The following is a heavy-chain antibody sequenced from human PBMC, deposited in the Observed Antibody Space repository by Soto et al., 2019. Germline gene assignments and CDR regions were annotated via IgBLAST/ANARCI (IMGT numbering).Heavy chain of an antibody. Sequence: RRLSCAASGFTFSSYAMSWVRQAPGKGLEWVSAISGSGGSTYYADSVKGRFTISRDNSKNTLYLQMNSLRAEDTAVYYCAKNYDFWSGYRYPAFDYWGQGTLVTVSS. D-gene: IGHD3-3*01. CDR2: ISGSGGST. V-gene: IGHV3-23*01. CDR1: GFTFSSYA. CDR3: AKNYDFWSGYRYPAFDY. J-gene: IGHJ4*02.